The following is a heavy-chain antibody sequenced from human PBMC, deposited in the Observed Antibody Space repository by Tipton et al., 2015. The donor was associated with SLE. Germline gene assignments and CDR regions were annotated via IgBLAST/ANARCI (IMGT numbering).Heavy chain of an antibody. CDR3: ARQRDPQRAFDI. J-gene: IGHJ3*02. Sequence: TLSLTCTVSGGSISSSSYYWGWIRQPPGKGLEWIGSIYYSGSTYYNPSLKSRVTISVDTPKNQFSLKLSSVTAADTAVYYCARQRDPQRAFDIWGQGTMVTVSS. CDR2: IYYSGST. D-gene: IGHD5-24*01. V-gene: IGHV4-39*01. CDR1: GGSISSSSYY.